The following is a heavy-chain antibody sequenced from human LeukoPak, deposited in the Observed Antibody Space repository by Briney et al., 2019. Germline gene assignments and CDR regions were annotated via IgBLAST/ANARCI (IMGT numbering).Heavy chain of an antibody. D-gene: IGHD2-15*01. CDR2: ISDGGGGT. V-gene: IGHV3-23*01. CDR3: AKERSSFDY. J-gene: IGHJ4*02. CDR1: GFTFSSYA. Sequence: PGGSLRLSCAASGFTFSSYAMSWVRQAPGKGLEWVSAISDGGGGTFYADSVKGRFTISRDNSKNTLYLQMNSLRAEDTAVYYCAKERSSFDYWGQGTLVTVSS.